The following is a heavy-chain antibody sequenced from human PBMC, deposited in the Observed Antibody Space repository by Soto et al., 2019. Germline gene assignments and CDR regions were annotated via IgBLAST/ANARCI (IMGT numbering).Heavy chain of an antibody. CDR1: GGTFSSYA. J-gene: IGHJ4*02. D-gene: IGHD5-18*01. CDR2: IIPIFGTA. Sequence: GASVKVSCKASGGTFSSYAISWVRQAPGQGLEWMGGIIPIFGTANYAQKLQGRVTMTTDTSTSTAYMELRSLRSDYTAVYYCARTIRGYSYGTGYWGQGTLVTVSS. V-gene: IGHV1-69*05. CDR3: ARTIRGYSYGTGY.